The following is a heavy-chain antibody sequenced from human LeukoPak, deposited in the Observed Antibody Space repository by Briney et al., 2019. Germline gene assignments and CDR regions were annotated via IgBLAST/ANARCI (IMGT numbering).Heavy chain of an antibody. CDR2: INHSGST. Sequence: SETLSLTRAVYGGSFSGYYWSWIRQPPGKGLEWIGEINHSGSTNYNPSLKSRVTISGDTSKKQFSLKLSSVTAADTAVYYCARGPQTYYDILTGLSFWGQGTLVTVSS. CDR3: ARGPQTYYDILTGLSF. D-gene: IGHD3-9*01. CDR1: GGSFSGYY. V-gene: IGHV4-34*01. J-gene: IGHJ4*02.